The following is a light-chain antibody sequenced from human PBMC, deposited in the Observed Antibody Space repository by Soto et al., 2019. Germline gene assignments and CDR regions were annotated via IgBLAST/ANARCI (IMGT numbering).Light chain of an antibody. Sequence: LTQSAGTLSLSTGERATLCCRASQSVSNSYVAWYQQKSGQAPRLLIYDTSSRVTGIPDRFSGSGSGTDFTLTISRLEPEDFAVFYCQVYGTSVIIFGQVRLLEI. J-gene: IGKJ5*01. V-gene: IGKV3-20*01. CDR2: DTS. CDR3: QVYGTSVII. CDR1: QSVSNSY.